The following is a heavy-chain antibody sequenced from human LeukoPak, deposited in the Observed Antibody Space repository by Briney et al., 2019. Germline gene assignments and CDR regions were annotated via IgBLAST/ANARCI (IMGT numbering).Heavy chain of an antibody. V-gene: IGHV4-59*12. D-gene: IGHD6-13*01. CDR1: GGSISNYY. CDR3: ARWYSSSWYGYYYYMDV. J-gene: IGHJ6*03. Sequence: SETLSLTCTVSGGSISNYYWSWIRQPPGKGLEWIGYISYIGSTKYNPSLKSRVTISVDTSKNQFSLKLSSVTAADTAVYYCARWYSSSWYGYYYYMDVWGKGTTVTVSS. CDR2: ISYIGST.